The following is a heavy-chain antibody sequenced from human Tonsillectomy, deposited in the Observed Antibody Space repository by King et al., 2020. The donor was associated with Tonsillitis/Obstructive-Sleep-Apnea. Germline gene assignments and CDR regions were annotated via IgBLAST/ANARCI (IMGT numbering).Heavy chain of an antibody. Sequence: LQLQESGPGLVKPSETLSLTCTVSGGSTSSSSYYWGWIRQSPGKGLEWIGSIYYDGTTYYNPSFKSRVTISVDSSKNQFSLRLTSVTAADTAVYYCARYVDYTKSYYDCMDVWGKGTTVTVSS. V-gene: IGHV4-39*01. CDR2: IYYDGTT. J-gene: IGHJ6*03. CDR1: GGSTSSSSYY. CDR3: ARYVDYTKSYYDCMDV. D-gene: IGHD4-11*01.